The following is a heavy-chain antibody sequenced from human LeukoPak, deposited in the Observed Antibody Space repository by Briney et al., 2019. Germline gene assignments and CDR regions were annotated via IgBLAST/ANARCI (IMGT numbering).Heavy chain of an antibody. CDR2: MNPNSGNT. D-gene: IGHD1-1*01. CDR1: GYTFTSYD. Sequence: GASVKVSCKASGYTFTSYDINWVRRATGQGLEWMGWMNPNSGNTGYAQKLQGRVTMTRNTSISTAYMELSSLRSEDTAVYYCARVRSTTGTIKPYYYYGMDVWGQGTTVTVSS. V-gene: IGHV1-8*01. J-gene: IGHJ6*02. CDR3: ARVRSTTGTIKPYYYYGMDV.